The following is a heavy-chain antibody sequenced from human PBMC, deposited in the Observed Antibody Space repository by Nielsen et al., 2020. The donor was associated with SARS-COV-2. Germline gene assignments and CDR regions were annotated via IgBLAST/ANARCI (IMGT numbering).Heavy chain of an antibody. D-gene: IGHD3-22*01. CDR3: ARLGGRWLPNWYFDL. CDR1: GFTFSSYA. Sequence: GGSLRLSCAASGFTFSSYAMSWVRQAPGKGLEWVSAISGSGGSTYYADSVKGRFTISRDNSKNTLYLQMNSLRAEDTAVYYCARLGGRWLPNWYFDLWGRGTLVTVSS. J-gene: IGHJ2*01. CDR2: ISGSGGST. V-gene: IGHV3-23*01.